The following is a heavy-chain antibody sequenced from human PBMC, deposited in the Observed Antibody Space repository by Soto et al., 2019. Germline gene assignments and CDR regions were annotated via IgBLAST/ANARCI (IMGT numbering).Heavy chain of an antibody. V-gene: IGHV3-30-3*01. D-gene: IGHD2-15*01. CDR2: ISYDGSNK. Sequence: QVQLVESGGGVVQPGRSLRLSCAASGFTFSSYAMHWVRQAPGKGLEWVAVISYDGSNKYYADSVKGRFTISRDNSKNTLYLQMNSLRAEDTAVYYCARMASFYCSGGSCYPTYGMYVWGQGTTVTVSS. CDR1: GFTFSSYA. CDR3: ARMASFYCSGGSCYPTYGMYV. J-gene: IGHJ6*02.